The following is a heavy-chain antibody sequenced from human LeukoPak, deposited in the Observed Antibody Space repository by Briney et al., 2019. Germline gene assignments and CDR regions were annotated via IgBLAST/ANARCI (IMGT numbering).Heavy chain of an antibody. D-gene: IGHD6-13*01. CDR2: IFYSGGT. J-gene: IGHJ3*02. V-gene: IGHV4-59*01. CDR3: ARAWEQQLVQGAFDI. Sequence: TSETLSLTCTVSGGSISSYFWSWIREPPGKGLEWIGFIFYSGGTNHNPSLKSRVTISVDTSKNQFSLKLSSVTAADTAVYYCARAWEQQLVQGAFDIWGQGTLVTVSS. CDR1: GGSISSYF.